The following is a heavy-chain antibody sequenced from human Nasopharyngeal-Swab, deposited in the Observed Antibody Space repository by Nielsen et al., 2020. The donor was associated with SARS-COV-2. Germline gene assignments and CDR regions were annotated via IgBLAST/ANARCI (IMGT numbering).Heavy chain of an antibody. D-gene: IGHD3-3*01. Sequence: GESLKISCATSGFVFTNAWMSWVRQAPGKGLEWVGRIKSRSDGGATDYAAPVKGRFSISRDDSKNTMYLQMNSLKIEDTAVYYCATRPVPFLEIAMISLDFWGQGTLVTVSS. CDR2: IKSRSDGGAT. J-gene: IGHJ4*02. V-gene: IGHV3-15*01. CDR1: GFVFTNAW. CDR3: ATRPVPFLEIAMISLDF.